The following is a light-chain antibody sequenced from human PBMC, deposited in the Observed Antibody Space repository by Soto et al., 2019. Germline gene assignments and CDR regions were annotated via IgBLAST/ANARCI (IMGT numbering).Light chain of an antibody. CDR1: QGISNY. J-gene: IGKJ2*01. CDR2: AAS. V-gene: IGKV1-27*01. Sequence: DFQMTQSPSSLSESVGDRVTITCRANQGISNYLAWYQQRPGKVPQVLIYAASTLQSGVPSRFSGRGSGSEFTLTINGLQPEDVGTYYCQRYNGAPYTFGQGTKVEIK. CDR3: QRYNGAPYT.